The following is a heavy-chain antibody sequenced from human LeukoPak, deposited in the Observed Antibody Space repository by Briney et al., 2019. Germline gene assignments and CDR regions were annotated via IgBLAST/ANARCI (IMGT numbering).Heavy chain of an antibody. CDR1: GFTFSSYA. J-gene: IGHJ3*02. D-gene: IGHD6-6*01. V-gene: IGHV3-23*01. CDR2: ISSSGGST. CDR3: ARGRPHPSFDI. Sequence: GGSLRLSCAASGFTFSSYAMSWVRQAPGKGLEWVSAISSSGGSTYYADSVKGRFTISRDNAKNSLYLQMNSLRAEDTAVYYCARGRPHPSFDIWGQGTMVTVSS.